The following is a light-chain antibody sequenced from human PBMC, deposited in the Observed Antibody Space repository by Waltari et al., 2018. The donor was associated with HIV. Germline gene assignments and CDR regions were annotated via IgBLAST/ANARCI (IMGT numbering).Light chain of an antibody. CDR2: GFT. CDR1: NRNIGFFNL. CDR3: NSYSSDDTVV. Sequence: QSALTQPASVSGSPGQSLTITCTGTNRNIGFFNLVSWYQQYPAKAPQLIIYGFTSRPPGVSTRCPGSKSGNTASLTISGLQTDDEAEYYCNSYSSDDTVVFGGGTKLTVL. V-gene: IGLV2-14*01. J-gene: IGLJ2*01.